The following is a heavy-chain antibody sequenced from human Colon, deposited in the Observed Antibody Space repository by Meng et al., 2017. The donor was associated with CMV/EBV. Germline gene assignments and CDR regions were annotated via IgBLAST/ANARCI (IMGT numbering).Heavy chain of an antibody. D-gene: IGHD2-8*01. CDR2: TSGSGGST. CDR1: GFTFTTYA. CDR3: AKGIGYCTYGVCSGMDY. V-gene: IGHV3-23*01. J-gene: IGHJ4*02. Sequence: GGSLRLSCAASGFTFTTYAMTWVRQAPGKGLEWVSATSGSGGSTYYANSVKGRFTITRDNSENTLYLQMNSLRAEDTAVYYCAKGIGYCTYGVCSGMDYWGQGTLVTVSS.